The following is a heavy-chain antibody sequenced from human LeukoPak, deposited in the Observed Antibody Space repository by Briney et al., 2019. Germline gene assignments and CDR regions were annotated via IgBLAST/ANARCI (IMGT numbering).Heavy chain of an antibody. V-gene: IGHV1-46*01. Sequence: GASVKVSCNASGYNFISYYMHWVRQPPGQGLEWMGIINPSGGSTSYAQKFEDRVTMTSDTSTSTVCMELSSLKSEDRAVYYCAREDVVLVDAVRYYYYGMDVWGQGTTVTVSS. CDR2: INPSGGST. D-gene: IGHD2-8*01. CDR3: AREDVVLVDAVRYYYYGMDV. CDR1: GYNFISYY. J-gene: IGHJ6*02.